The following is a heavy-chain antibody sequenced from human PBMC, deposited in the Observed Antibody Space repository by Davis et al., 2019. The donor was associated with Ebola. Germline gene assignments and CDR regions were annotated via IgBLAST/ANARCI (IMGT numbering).Heavy chain of an antibody. CDR2: INHSGIT. D-gene: IGHD3-10*01. Sequence: SETLSLTCAVYGGSFSGYYWSWIRQPPGKGLEWIGEINHSGITNYNPSLKSRVTISVDTSKNQFSLKLSSVTAADTAVYYCARGRPYYYGSGSYYPYWGQGTLVTVSS. CDR1: GGSFSGYY. J-gene: IGHJ4*02. V-gene: IGHV4-34*01. CDR3: ARGRPYYYGSGSYYPY.